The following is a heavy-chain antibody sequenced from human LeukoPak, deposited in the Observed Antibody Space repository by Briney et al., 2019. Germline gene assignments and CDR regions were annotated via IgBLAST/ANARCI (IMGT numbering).Heavy chain of an antibody. Sequence: ASVKVSCKASGYTFTSHSINWLRQAPGQGLEWMGIINPSGGSTSYAQKFQGRVTMTRDMSTRTVYMELSSLRSEDTAVYYCASYLSGWPMKYWGQGTLVTVSS. CDR1: GYTFTSHS. D-gene: IGHD6-19*01. CDR3: ASYLSGWPMKY. CDR2: INPSGGST. V-gene: IGHV1-46*01. J-gene: IGHJ4*02.